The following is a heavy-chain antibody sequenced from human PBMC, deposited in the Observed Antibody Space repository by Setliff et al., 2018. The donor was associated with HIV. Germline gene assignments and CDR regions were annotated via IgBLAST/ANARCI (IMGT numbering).Heavy chain of an antibody. D-gene: IGHD1-26*01. CDR1: GGTFRSNA. J-gene: IGHJ2*01. CDR3: ARGDRGSYYRWYFAL. CDR2: IIPMLGTA. Sequence: SVKVSCKASGGTFRSNAISWVRQAPGQGLEWMGGIIPMLGTADHAEKFQDRVTITADESTRTVYMELSSLRSEDTAVYYCARGDRGSYYRWYFALWGRGTLVTVSS. V-gene: IGHV1-69*13.